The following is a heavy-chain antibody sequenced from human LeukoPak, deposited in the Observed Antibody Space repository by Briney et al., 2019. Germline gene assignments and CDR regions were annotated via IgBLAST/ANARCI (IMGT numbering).Heavy chain of an antibody. CDR2: INPNSGGT. CDR3: AREDGDTAMVDY. CDR1: GYTFTGYY. D-gene: IGHD5-18*01. V-gene: IGHV1-2*02. J-gene: IGHJ4*02. Sequence: AASVKVSCKASGYTFTGYYMHWVRQAPGQGLEWMGWINPNSGGTNYAQKFQGRVTMTRDTSISTAYMELSRLRSDDTAVYYCAREDGDTAMVDYWGQGTLVTVSS.